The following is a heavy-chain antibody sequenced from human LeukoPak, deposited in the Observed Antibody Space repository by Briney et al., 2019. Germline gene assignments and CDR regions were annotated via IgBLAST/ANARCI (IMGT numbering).Heavy chain of an antibody. CDR3: ARRSVEGPRDGYKYYFDY. J-gene: IGHJ4*02. CDR1: GYSFTSYW. CDR2: IYPGDSDT. V-gene: IGHV5-51*01. Sequence: GASLKISCKGSGYSFTSYWIGWVRQMPGKGLEWMGIIYPGDSDTRYSPSFQGQVTISADKSISTAYLQWSSLKASDTAMYYCARRSVEGPRDGYKYYFDYWGQGTLVTVSS. D-gene: IGHD5-24*01.